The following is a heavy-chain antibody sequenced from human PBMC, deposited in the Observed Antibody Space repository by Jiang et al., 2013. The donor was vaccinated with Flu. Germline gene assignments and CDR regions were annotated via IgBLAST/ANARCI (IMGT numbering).Heavy chain of an antibody. CDR1: GYTFTDYT. CDR3: AREKLSSLDAFDI. Sequence: GAEVKKPGASVKVSCKASGYTFTDYTIHWVRQAPGQRLEWMGWINTGSGNTKYSQNFQGRVTITRDTSATTAYMELSTLRSEDTAVYYCAREKLSSLDAFDIWGQGTKVTVSS. D-gene: IGHD6-6*01. CDR2: INTGSGNT. J-gene: IGHJ3*02. V-gene: IGHV1-3*04.